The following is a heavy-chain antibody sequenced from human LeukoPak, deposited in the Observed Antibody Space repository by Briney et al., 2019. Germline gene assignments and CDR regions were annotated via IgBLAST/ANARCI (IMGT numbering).Heavy chain of an antibody. CDR2: IRPDANDG. Sequence: GESLRLSCAASGFTFSHYWMAWVRQAPGKGLEWVAIIRPDANDGSYADSVKGRFTISRDNAKNSLYLQLNSLRAEDTAVYFCARADWGSIDYWGQGALVTVSS. J-gene: IGHJ4*02. CDR3: ARADWGSIDY. V-gene: IGHV3-7*01. D-gene: IGHD7-27*01. CDR1: GFTFSHYW.